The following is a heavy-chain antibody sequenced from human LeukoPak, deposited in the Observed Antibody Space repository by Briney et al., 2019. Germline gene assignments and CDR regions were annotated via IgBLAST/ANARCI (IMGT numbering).Heavy chain of an antibody. Sequence: GGSLRLSCAASGFTFSNAWMSWVRQAPGKGLEWVGRIESKTDGGTTDYAAPVKGRFTISRDDSKNTLYLQMNSLKTEDTAVYYCTTDSSSSFDYWGQGTLVTVSS. V-gene: IGHV3-15*04. CDR1: GFTFSNAW. D-gene: IGHD6-13*01. CDR3: TTDSSSSFDY. CDR2: IESKTDGGTT. J-gene: IGHJ4*02.